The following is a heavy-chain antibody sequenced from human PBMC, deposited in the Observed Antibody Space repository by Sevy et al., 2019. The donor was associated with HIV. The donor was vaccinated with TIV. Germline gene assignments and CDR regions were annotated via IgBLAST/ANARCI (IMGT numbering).Heavy chain of an antibody. D-gene: IGHD1-26*01. CDR2: ISYDGSNK. J-gene: IGHJ4*02. CDR3: AREGAGTPYYFDY. V-gene: IGHV3-30-3*01. CDR1: GFTFSSYA. Sequence: GGSLRLSCAASGFTFSSYAMHWVRQAPGKGLKWVAVISYDGSNKYYADSVKGRFTISRDNSKNTLYLQMNSLRAEDTAVYYCAREGAGTPYYFDYWGQGTLVTVSS.